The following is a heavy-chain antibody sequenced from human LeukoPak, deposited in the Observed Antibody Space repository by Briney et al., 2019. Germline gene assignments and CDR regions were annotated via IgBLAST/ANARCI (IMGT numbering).Heavy chain of an antibody. CDR3: ARDLNTPRWFDS. CDR2: ISSYNGNT. V-gene: IGHV1-18*01. J-gene: IGHJ5*01. Sequence: ASVKVSCKASGYTFTSYGISWVRQAPGQGLEWMGWISSYNGNTNYAQKLQGRATMTTNTSTSTAYMELRSLRSDDTAVYYCARDLNTPRWFDSWGQGTLVTVSS. CDR1: GYTFTSYG.